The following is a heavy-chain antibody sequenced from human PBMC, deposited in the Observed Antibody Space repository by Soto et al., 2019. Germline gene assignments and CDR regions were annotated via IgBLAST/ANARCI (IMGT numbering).Heavy chain of an antibody. V-gene: IGHV3-30*18. J-gene: IGHJ4*02. Sequence: GGSLRLSCTASGFTFSDYEMNWVRQAPGKGLEWVAVISYDGSNKYYADSVKGRFTISRDNSKNTLYLQMNSLRAEDTAVYYCAKGRPNYYDSSGYPVWGQGTLVTSPQ. D-gene: IGHD3-22*01. CDR2: ISYDGSNK. CDR3: AKGRPNYYDSSGYPV. CDR1: GFTFSDYE.